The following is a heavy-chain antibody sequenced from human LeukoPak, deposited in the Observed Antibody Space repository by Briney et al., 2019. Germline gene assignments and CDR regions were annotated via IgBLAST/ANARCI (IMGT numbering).Heavy chain of an antibody. CDR3: ARVRVVRGVIYYYYYYMDV. CDR2: INPNSGGT. J-gene: IGHJ6*03. CDR1: GYTFTGYY. V-gene: IGHV1-2*02. D-gene: IGHD3-10*01. Sequence: GASVKVSCKASGYTFTGYYMHWVRQAPGQGLEWMGWINPNSGGTNYAQKFQGRVTMTRDTSISTAYMELSRLRSDDTAVYYCARVRVVRGVIYYYYYYMDVWGKGTTVTVSS.